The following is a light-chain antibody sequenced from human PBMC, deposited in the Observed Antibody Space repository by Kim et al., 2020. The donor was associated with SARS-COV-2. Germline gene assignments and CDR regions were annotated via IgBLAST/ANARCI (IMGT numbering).Light chain of an antibody. CDR1: QSISSH. V-gene: IGKV1-39*01. CDR3: QQSYITPFT. Sequence: DIQLNQSPSSLSASVGDRVTITCRTTQSISSHLNWYQQKPGRAPKLLISAASTLQGGVPSRFSGSGSETDFTLTISSLQPEDFATYFCQQSYITPFTFRPGTKADIK. J-gene: IGKJ3*01. CDR2: AAS.